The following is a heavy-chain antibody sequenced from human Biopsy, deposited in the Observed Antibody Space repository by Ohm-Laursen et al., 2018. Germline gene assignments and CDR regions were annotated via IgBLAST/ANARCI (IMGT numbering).Heavy chain of an antibody. CDR2: NIPILGTG. V-gene: IGHV1-69*13. Sequence: ASVKVSCNASGFSFTGYYIHWVRQAPGQGLEWMGGNIPILGTGNYAQKFQDRVTVAADEFTDTAYMELRSLRSEDTAVYYCAPQTPRDPDILTGAYHYDMAVWGQGTTVTVSS. J-gene: IGHJ6*02. CDR1: GFSFTGYY. D-gene: IGHD3-9*01. CDR3: APQTPRDPDILTGAYHYDMAV.